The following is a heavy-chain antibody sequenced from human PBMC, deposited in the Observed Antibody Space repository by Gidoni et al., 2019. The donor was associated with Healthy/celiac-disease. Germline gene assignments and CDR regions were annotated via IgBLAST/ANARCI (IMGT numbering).Heavy chain of an antibody. Sequence: EVQLVESGGGLVQPGGSLRLSCAASGYTFRSYEMNWVRQAPGKGLEWVSYISSSGSTIYYADSVKGRFTISRDNAKNSLYLQMNSLRAEDTAVYYCARDGVVPAAVYNYYYGMDVWGQGTTVTVSS. CDR1: GYTFRSYE. V-gene: IGHV3-48*03. CDR3: ARDGVVPAAVYNYYYGMDV. J-gene: IGHJ6*02. D-gene: IGHD2-2*01. CDR2: ISSSGSTI.